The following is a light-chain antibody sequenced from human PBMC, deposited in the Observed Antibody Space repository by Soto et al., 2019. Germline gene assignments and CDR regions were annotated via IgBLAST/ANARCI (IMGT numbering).Light chain of an antibody. CDR1: QSLSSY. J-gene: IGKJ4*01. Sequence: EIVLTQSPATLSLSPGERATLSCRASQSLSSYLAWYQQKRGQAPRLLIYDASKRATGSPARFSGSGSGTDFTLSISSLEPDDFAVYYCQQRSDWPLTFGGGTKVEIK. V-gene: IGKV3-11*01. CDR3: QQRSDWPLT. CDR2: DAS.